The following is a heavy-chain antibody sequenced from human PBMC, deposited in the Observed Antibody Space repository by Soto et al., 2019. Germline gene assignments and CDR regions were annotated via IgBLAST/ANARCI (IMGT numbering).Heavy chain of an antibody. Sequence: GGSLRLSCAASGFTFSSYAMHWVRQAPGKGLEWVAVISYDGSNKYYADSVKGRFTISRDNSKNTLYLQMNSLRAEDTAEYYCVRDRDSSGWQACAYYYYGMDVWGQGTTVTVSS. V-gene: IGHV3-30-3*01. J-gene: IGHJ6*02. CDR2: ISYDGSNK. CDR3: VRDRDSSGWQACAYYYYGMDV. CDR1: GFTFSSYA. D-gene: IGHD6-19*01.